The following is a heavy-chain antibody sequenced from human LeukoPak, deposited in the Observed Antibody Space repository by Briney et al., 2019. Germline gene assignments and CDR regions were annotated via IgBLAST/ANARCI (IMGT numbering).Heavy chain of an antibody. J-gene: IGHJ4*02. CDR1: GGSFSGYY. V-gene: IGHV4-34*01. CDR3: ARGAAAGKVFDY. CDR2: INHSGST. D-gene: IGHD6-13*01. Sequence: SETLSLTCAVYGGSFSGYYWSWIRQPPGKGLEWIGEINHSGSTNYNPSLKSRVTISVDTSKNQFSLKLSSVTAADTAVYYCARGAAAGKVFDYWGQGTLVTVSS.